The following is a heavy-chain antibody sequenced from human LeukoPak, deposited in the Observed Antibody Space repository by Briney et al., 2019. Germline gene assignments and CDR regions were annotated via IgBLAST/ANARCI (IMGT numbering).Heavy chain of an antibody. D-gene: IGHD6-13*01. V-gene: IGHV4-59*08. CDR1: GGSISSYY. CDR2: IYYSGST. CDR3: ARRSGFSSIGFDP. J-gene: IGHJ5*02. Sequence: PSETLSLTCTVSGGSISSYYWSWIRQPPGKGLEWIGYIYYSGSTNYNPSLKSRVTISVDTSKNQFSLKLSSVTAADTAVYYCARRSGFSSIGFDPWGQGTLVTVSS.